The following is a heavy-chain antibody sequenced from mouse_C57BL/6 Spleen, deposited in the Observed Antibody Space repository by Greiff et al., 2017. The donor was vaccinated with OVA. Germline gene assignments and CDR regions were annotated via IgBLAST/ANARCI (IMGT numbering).Heavy chain of an antibody. V-gene: IGHV5-6*01. D-gene: IGHD5-5*01. CDR2: ISSGGSYT. J-gene: IGHJ4*01. CDR1: GFTFSSYG. CDR3: ARQGTTAMDY. Sequence: EVKLQESGGDLVKPGGSLKLSCAASGFTFSSYGMSWVRQTPDKRLEWVATISSGGSYTYYPDSVKGRFTISRDNAKNTLYLQMSSLKSEDTAMYYCARQGTTAMDYWGQGTSVTVSS.